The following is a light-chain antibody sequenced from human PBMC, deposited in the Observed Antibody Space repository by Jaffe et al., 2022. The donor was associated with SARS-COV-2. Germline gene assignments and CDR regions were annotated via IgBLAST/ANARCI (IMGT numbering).Light chain of an antibody. CDR3: QQYKSYWT. J-gene: IGKJ1*01. Sequence: DIQMTQSPSTLSASVGDRVTITCRASQSISNWLAWYQQKPGKVPKLLIYKASSLESGVPSRFSGSGSGTEFTLTISSLQPDDFATYYCQQYKSYWTFGQGTKVEIK. CDR2: KAS. V-gene: IGKV1-5*03. CDR1: QSISNW.